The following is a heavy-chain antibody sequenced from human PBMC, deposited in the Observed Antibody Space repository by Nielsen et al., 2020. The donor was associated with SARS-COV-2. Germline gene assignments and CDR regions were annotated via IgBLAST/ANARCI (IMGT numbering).Heavy chain of an antibody. J-gene: IGHJ4*02. CDR2: INAGNGNT. D-gene: IGHD3-22*01. V-gene: IGHV1-18*01. CDR3: ARDSEYTYYYDSSGLPGGY. Sequence: WVRQAPGQRLEWMGWINAGNGNTKYSQKLQGRVTMTTDTSTSTAYMELRSLRSDDTAVYYCARDSEYTYYYDSSGLPGGYWGQGTLVTVSS.